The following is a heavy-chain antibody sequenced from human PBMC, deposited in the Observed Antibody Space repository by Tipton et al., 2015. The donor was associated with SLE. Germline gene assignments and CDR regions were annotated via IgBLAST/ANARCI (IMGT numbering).Heavy chain of an antibody. CDR3: ARGSSLAAFDI. Sequence: TLSLTCAVYGVSFIGYYCSWIRHPPGKGLERIGEINHSGSTNYNPSLKSRVTISVDTSKNQFSLKLSSVTAADTAVYYCARGSSLAAFDIWGQGTMVTVSS. CDR2: INHSGST. V-gene: IGHV4-34*01. J-gene: IGHJ3*02. CDR1: GVSFIGYY.